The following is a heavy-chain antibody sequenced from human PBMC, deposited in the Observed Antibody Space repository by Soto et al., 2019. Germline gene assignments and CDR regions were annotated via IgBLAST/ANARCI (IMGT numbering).Heavy chain of an antibody. D-gene: IGHD3-22*01. CDR3: AREAMIVVVPRGMDV. Sequence: PSETLSLTCTVSGGSISSYYWSWIRQPPGKGLEWIGYIYYSGSTNYNPSLKSRVTISVDTSISTAYMELSSLRSEDTAVYYCAREAMIVVVPRGMDVWGQGTTVTVSS. V-gene: IGHV4-59*01. J-gene: IGHJ6*02. CDR2: IYYSGST. CDR1: GGSISSYY.